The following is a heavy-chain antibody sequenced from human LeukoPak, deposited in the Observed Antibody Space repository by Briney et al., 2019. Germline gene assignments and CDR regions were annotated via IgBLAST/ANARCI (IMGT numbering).Heavy chain of an antibody. CDR3: ASTLRFLPYRRFDY. D-gene: IGHD3-3*01. CDR2: IYQSGSGSS. CDR1: GGSIISTNYY. V-gene: IGHV4-39*02. J-gene: IGHJ4*02. Sequence: SETLSLTCSDSGGSIISTNYYWGWIRQPPGKGLEWIGSIYQSGSGSSYYNPSLRSRVTISGDTSKNHFFLRLSSVTAADTAVYYCASTLRFLPYRRFDYWGQGTLVTVPS.